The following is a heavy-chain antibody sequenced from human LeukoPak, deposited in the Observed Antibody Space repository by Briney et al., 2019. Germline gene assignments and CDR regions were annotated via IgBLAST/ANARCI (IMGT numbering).Heavy chain of an antibody. D-gene: IGHD3-22*01. Sequence: GGSLRLSCAASGFTIDDYAMHWVRQARGKGLEWVSGISWNSGSIGYADSVKGRFTISRDNAKNSLYLQMNSLRAEDTALYYCAKDYSPLGRLNSGYYGDAFDIWGQGTMVTVSS. CDR2: ISWNSGSI. CDR1: GFTIDDYA. CDR3: AKDYSPLGRLNSGYYGDAFDI. J-gene: IGHJ3*02. V-gene: IGHV3-9*01.